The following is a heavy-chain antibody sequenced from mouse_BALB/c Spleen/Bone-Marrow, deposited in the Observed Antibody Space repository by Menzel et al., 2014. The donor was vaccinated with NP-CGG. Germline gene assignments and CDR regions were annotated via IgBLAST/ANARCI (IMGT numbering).Heavy chain of an antibody. CDR3: ARGGNYYAMDY. D-gene: IGHD2-1*01. J-gene: IGHJ4*01. CDR2: IWGDGST. V-gene: IGHV2-6-7*01. CDR1: GFSLTGYG. Sequence: VKLQESGPGLVAPSQSLSITCTVSGFSLTGYGVNWVRQPPGKGLEWLGMIWGDGSTDYNSALKSRLSVSKDNSKSQVFLKMNSLQTDDTARYYCARGGNYYAMDYWGQGTSVTVSS.